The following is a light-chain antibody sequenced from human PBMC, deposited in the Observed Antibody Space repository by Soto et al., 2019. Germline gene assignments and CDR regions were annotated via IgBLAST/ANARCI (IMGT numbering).Light chain of an antibody. Sequence: PGTLSLSPGERATLSCRASQTIGSSHLAWYQQKPGQAPRVLIFAASSRAAGIPDRFSGSGSGTDFTLTISRLEPEDFAVYYCQQYGGSPRTFGQGTKVDIK. V-gene: IGKV3-20*01. CDR1: QTIGSSH. J-gene: IGKJ1*01. CDR3: QQYGGSPRT. CDR2: AAS.